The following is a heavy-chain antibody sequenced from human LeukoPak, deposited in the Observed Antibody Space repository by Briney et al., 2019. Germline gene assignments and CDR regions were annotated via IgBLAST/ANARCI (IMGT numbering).Heavy chain of an antibody. J-gene: IGHJ3*02. D-gene: IGHD6-19*01. CDR2: IYYSGST. CDR3: VRDMSSSGWVDAFDI. Sequence: PSETLSLTCTVSGGSISSYYWSWIRQPPGKGLEWIGYIYYSGSTNYNPSLSSRVTMSVDTSKNQVSLKLTSVNAADTAIYYCVRDMSSSGWVDAFDIWGQGIMVSVSS. V-gene: IGHV4-59*01. CDR1: GGSISSYY.